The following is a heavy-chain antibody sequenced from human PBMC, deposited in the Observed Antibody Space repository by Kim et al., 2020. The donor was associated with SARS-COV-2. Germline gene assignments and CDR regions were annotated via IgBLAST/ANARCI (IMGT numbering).Heavy chain of an antibody. CDR2: GDTT. Sequence: GDTTAYSPSVKGRFTISRDKSKNTLDLQMSSRGAGATAVYYCASRIAGDYWGQGTLVTVSS. CDR3: ASRIAGDY. D-gene: IGHD6-13*01. J-gene: IGHJ4*02. V-gene: IGHV3-53*01.